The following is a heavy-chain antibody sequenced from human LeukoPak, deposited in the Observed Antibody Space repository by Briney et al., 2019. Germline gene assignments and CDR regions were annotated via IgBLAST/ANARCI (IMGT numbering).Heavy chain of an antibody. V-gene: IGHV1-2*02. D-gene: IGHD3-9*01. J-gene: IGHJ4*02. CDR2: INPKSGGT. CDR1: GYTFTGYY. CDR3: ARSPHILTGVKFEY. Sequence: ASVKVSCKASGYTFTGYYMHWVRQAPGQGLEWMGWINPKSGGTNYAEKFQGRVTMTRDTSISTAYMEVIRLRSDDTAVYYCARSPHILTGVKFEYWGQGTRVTVSS.